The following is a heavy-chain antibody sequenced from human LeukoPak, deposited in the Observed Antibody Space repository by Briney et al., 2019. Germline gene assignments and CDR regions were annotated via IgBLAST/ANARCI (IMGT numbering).Heavy chain of an antibody. D-gene: IGHD2-2*01. CDR3: TSRYCSTSNCYSFDN. CDR2: ISSTSAHI. CDR1: GFSFNTYS. J-gene: IGHJ3*02. V-gene: IGHV3-21*01. Sequence: PGGSLRLSCAASGFSFNTYSMNWVRQAPGKGLEWVSYISSTSAHIFYADSVKGRFSISRDNAKNSLYLQMNSLRVEDTAVYYCTSRYCSTSNCYSFDNWGQGTMVTVSS.